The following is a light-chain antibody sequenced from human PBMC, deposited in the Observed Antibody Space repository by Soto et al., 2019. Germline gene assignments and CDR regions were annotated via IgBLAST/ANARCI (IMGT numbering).Light chain of an antibody. CDR1: QSVSSN. Sequence: EIVMTQSPATLSVSPGERATLYCRARQSVSSNLAWYQQNPGQAPRLLIYGASIRATGIPATFSGSVSGTEFTLTISSLQSEDFAVYYCQQYAYWPLTFGGGTMVAV. CDR3: QQYAYWPLT. CDR2: GAS. J-gene: IGKJ4*01. V-gene: IGKV3D-15*01.